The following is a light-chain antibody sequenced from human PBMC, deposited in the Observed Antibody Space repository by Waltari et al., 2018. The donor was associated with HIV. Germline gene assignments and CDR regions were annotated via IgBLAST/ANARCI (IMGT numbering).Light chain of an antibody. CDR3: HQSYSNPPT. J-gene: IGKJ1*01. CDR1: QTIRSN. Sequence: DIQLTQSPSFLSASVGDRVTITCRASQTIRSNVNWYQQKPGKAPKLLIYAASSLQIRVPSRFSGSGSGTDFTLTITSLQPEDFAIYHCHQSYSNPPTFGQGTKVEIK. CDR2: AAS. V-gene: IGKV1-39*01.